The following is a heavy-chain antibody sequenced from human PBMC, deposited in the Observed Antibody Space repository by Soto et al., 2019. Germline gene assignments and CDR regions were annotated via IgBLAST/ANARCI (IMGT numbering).Heavy chain of an antibody. Sequence: WGSLRLSCAASGFTFSSYSMNWVRQAPGKGLEWVSSISSSSSYIYYADSVKGRFTISRDNAKNSLYLQMNSLRAEDTAVYYCARGGRFGELDTDYYYYYYMDVWGKGTTVTVSS. J-gene: IGHJ6*03. V-gene: IGHV3-21*01. CDR1: GFTFSSYS. CDR3: ARGGRFGELDTDYYYYYYMDV. CDR2: ISSSSSYI. D-gene: IGHD3-10*01.